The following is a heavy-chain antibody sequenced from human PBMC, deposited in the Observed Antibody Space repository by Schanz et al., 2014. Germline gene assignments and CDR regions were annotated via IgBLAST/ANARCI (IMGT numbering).Heavy chain of an antibody. Sequence: EVQLLESGGGLVQPGGSLRLSCAASEFTFSTDAVSWVRQAPGKGLEWVSSFNDGGVNKYYADSVKGRFTISSDNSKSPLYLQMSSLRAEDTAVYYCAKSQGSSFDSWGQGTLVTVSS. D-gene: IGHD6-13*01. CDR3: AKSQGSSFDS. CDR1: EFTFSTDA. CDR2: FNDGGVNK. V-gene: IGHV3-23*01. J-gene: IGHJ4*02.